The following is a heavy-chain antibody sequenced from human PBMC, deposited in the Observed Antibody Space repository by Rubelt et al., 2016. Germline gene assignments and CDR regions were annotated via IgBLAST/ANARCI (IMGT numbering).Heavy chain of an antibody. CDR1: GYTFTSYG. CDR2: ISAYNGNT. D-gene: IGHD4-23*01. J-gene: IGHJ4*02. V-gene: IGHV1-18*01. Sequence: QVQLVQSGAEVKKPGASVKVSCKASGYTFTSYGISWVRQAPGQGLEWMGWISAYNGNTNYAQKLPGRVTMTTDTSPSTAYMELRSLRSDDTAVYYCARDVGGNSVLYYFDYWGQGTLVTVSS. CDR3: ARDVGGNSVLYYFDY.